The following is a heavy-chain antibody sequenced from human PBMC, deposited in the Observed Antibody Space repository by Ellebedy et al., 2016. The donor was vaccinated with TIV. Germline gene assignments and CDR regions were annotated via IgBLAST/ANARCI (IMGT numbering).Heavy chain of an antibody. CDR1: GGSISSSSHY. V-gene: IGHV4-39*02. CDR2: INRSGST. CDR3: ARFGSY. Sequence: SETLSLXXTVSGGSISSSSHYWGWIRQPPGKGLEWIGVINRSGSTNYSPSLKSRVTISVDTSKNHFSLKLSSVTAADTAVYYCARFGSYWGQGTLVTVSS. J-gene: IGHJ4*02. D-gene: IGHD3-10*01.